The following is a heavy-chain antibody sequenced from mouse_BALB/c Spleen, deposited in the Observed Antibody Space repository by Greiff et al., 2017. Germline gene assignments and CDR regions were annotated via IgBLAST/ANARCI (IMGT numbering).Heavy chain of an antibody. CDR1: GFTFTDYY. V-gene: IGHV7-3*02. J-gene: IGHJ4*01. CDR3: ARVWGNYVLYYAMDY. Sequence: EVHLVESGGGLVQPGGSLRLSCATSGFTFTDYYMSWVRQPPGKALEWLGFIRNKANGYTTEYSASVKGRFTISRDNSQSILYLQMNTLRAEDSATYYCARVWGNYVLYYAMDYWGQGTSVTVSS. CDR2: IRNKANGYTT. D-gene: IGHD2-1*01.